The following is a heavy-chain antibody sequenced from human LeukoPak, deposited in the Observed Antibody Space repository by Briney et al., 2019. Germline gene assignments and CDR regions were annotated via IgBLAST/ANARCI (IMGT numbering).Heavy chain of an antibody. V-gene: IGHV3-64*01. Sequence: PGGSLRLSCAASGFTFSSYAMHWVRQAPGKGLEYVSAIRSNGGSTYYANSVKGRFTISRDNAKNTLYLQMGSLRAEDMAVYYCARRGVTTSTPFDYWGQGTLVTVSS. CDR3: ARRGVTTSTPFDY. J-gene: IGHJ4*02. D-gene: IGHD4-17*01. CDR2: IRSNGGST. CDR1: GFTFSSYA.